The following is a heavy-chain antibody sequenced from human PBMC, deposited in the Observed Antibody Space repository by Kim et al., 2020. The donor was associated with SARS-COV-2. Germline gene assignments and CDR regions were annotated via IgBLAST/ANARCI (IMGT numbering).Heavy chain of an antibody. CDR3: ARARRRNGDYDY. V-gene: IGHV3-7*02. Sequence: GGSLRLSCAASGFTFSDYWMSWVRQAPGKGLEWVANIKEDGSQKYYVDSVKGRFTISRDSDNNSLYLQMNSLRVEETAVYYCARARRRNGDYDYWGQGTLVTVSS. J-gene: IGHJ4*02. D-gene: IGHD4-17*01. CDR2: IKEDGSQK. CDR1: GFTFSDYW.